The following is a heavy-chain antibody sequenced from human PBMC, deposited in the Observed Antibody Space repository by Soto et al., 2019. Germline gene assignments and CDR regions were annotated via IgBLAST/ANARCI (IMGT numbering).Heavy chain of an antibody. CDR3: ARARQFIGLHLVELSWDAFDS. Sequence: PGGSLRLSCAASGFTFSSYGMHWVRQAPGKGLEWVAVIWYDGSNKYYADSVKGRFTISRDNSKNTLYLQMNSLRAEDTAVYYCARARQFIGLHLVELSWDAFDSWGQGTMVTVSS. CDR2: IWYDGSNK. D-gene: IGHD3-16*02. J-gene: IGHJ3*02. V-gene: IGHV3-33*01. CDR1: GFTFSSYG.